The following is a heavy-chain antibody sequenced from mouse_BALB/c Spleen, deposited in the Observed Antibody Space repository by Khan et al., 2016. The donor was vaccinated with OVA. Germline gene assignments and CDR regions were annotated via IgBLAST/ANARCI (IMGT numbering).Heavy chain of an antibody. D-gene: IGHD3-3*01. V-gene: IGHV5-17*02. Sequence: EVELVESGGGLVQPGGSRKLSCAASGFTFSSFGMHWVRQAPEKGLEWVAYTSSGSSTIYYADTVKGRFTISRDNPKNTLFLQMTSLRSEDTAMYYCARREGLYAMDYWGQGTSVTVSS. J-gene: IGHJ4*01. CDR2: TSSGSSTI. CDR1: GFTFSSFG. CDR3: ARREGLYAMDY.